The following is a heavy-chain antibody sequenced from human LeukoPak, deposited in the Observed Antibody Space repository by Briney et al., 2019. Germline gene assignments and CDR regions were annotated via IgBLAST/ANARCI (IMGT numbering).Heavy chain of an antibody. CDR1: GFIFSNYA. D-gene: IGHD1-1*01. CDR3: AKEGSNWDVDY. CDR2: IGSDGCYS. J-gene: IGHJ4*02. Sequence: PGRSLTLSCAASGFIFSNYAMSWDRQAPGKGMGWVSGIGSDGCYSYYGESVKGRFTISTDSSKNTLYLLMNSLRAEDTAVYYCAKEGSNWDVDYWGQGTLVTVSS. V-gene: IGHV3-23*01.